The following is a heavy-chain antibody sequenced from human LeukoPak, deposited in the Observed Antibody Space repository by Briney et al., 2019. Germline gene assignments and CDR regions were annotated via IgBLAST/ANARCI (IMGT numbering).Heavy chain of an antibody. CDR1: GFTFSSYG. Sequence: GGSLRLSCAASGFTFSSYGMHWVRQAPGKGLEWVAVISYDGSNKYYADSVKGRLTISRDNSKNTLYLQMNSLRAEDTAVYYCAKSATVKAPFDYWGQGTLVTVSS. CDR2: ISYDGSNK. D-gene: IGHD4-17*01. V-gene: IGHV3-30*18. J-gene: IGHJ4*02. CDR3: AKSATVKAPFDY.